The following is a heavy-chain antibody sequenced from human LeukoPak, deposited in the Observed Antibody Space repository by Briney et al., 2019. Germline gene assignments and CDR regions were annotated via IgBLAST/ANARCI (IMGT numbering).Heavy chain of an antibody. CDR2: IYYSGST. J-gene: IGHJ4*02. D-gene: IGHD1-26*01. CDR1: GGSISSSSYY. CDR3: ARTLSGAPRYYFDY. V-gene: IGHV4-39*07. Sequence: PSETLSLTCTVSGGSISSSSYYWGWIRQPPGKGLEWIGSIYYSGSTYYNPYLKSRVTISVDTSKNQFSLRLSSVTAADTAVYYCARTLSGAPRYYFDYWGQGTLVSVSS.